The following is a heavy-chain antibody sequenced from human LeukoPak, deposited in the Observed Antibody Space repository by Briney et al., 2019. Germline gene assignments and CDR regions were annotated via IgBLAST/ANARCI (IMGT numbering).Heavy chain of an antibody. J-gene: IGHJ4*02. CDR2: ISWNSGSI. CDR1: GFTFSSYW. D-gene: IGHD3-22*01. V-gene: IGHV3-9*03. Sequence: PGGSLRLSCAASGFTFSSYWMSWVRQAPGKGLEWVSGISWNSGSIGYADSVKGRFTISRDNAKNSLYLQMNSLRPEDMALYYCVKSIYYDSSGPFDYWGQGTLVTVSS. CDR3: VKSIYYDSSGPFDY.